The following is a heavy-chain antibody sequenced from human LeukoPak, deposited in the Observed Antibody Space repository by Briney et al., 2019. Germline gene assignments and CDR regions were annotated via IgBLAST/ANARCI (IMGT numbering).Heavy chain of an antibody. D-gene: IGHD4-17*01. J-gene: IGHJ4*02. CDR1: GPSFSSYH. V-gene: IGHV4-34*01. CDR2: VNHSGYT. CDR3: ARMTTGHDF. Sequence: AETLSLTCALSGPSFSSYHWRWIPHPPGKGREWIGEVNHSGYTNDNPSLKSRVTISVDTSKNQFSLRLRSVTAADTGVYFCARMTTGHDFWGQGTLVTVSS.